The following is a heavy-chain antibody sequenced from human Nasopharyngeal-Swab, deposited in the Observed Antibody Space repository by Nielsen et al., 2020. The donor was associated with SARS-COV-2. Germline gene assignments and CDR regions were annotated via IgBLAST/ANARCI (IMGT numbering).Heavy chain of an antibody. D-gene: IGHD1-1*01. Sequence: SGPTLVKPTPTLTLTCTFSGFSLRTSGMCVSWIRQLPGKALEWLALIDWDDDKYYSTSLKTRLTISKDTSKNQVVLTMTNMDPVDTATYYCARMPVQLERPGDYYYGMDVWGQGTTVTVSS. CDR3: ARMPVQLERPGDYYYGMDV. J-gene: IGHJ6*02. V-gene: IGHV2-70*01. CDR1: GFSLRTSGMC. CDR2: IDWDDDK.